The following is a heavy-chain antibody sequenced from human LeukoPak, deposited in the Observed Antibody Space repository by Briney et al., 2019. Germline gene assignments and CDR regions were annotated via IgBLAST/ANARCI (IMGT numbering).Heavy chain of an antibody. V-gene: IGHV3-21*01. D-gene: IGHD3-22*01. CDR3: ARSEYYYDSSGYYFDY. CDR2: ISSSSSYI. Sequence: PGGSLRLSCAASGFTFSSYSMNWVRQAPGKGLEWVSSISSSSSYIYYADSVKGRFTISRDNAKNSLYLQMNSLGAEDTAVYYCARSEYYYDSSGYYFDYWGQGTLVTVSS. J-gene: IGHJ4*02. CDR1: GFTFSSYS.